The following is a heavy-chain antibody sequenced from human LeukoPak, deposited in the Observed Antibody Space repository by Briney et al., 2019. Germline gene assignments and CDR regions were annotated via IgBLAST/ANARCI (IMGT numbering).Heavy chain of an antibody. CDR3: ARGDHYFDY. Sequence: SETLSLTCAVYGGSFSGYYWSWIRQPPGKGLEWIGEINHSGSTNYNPSLKSRVTISVDKSKNQFSLKLSSVTAADTAVYYCARGDHYFDYWGQGTLVTVSS. J-gene: IGHJ4*02. CDR2: INHSGST. CDR1: GGSFSGYY. V-gene: IGHV4-34*01.